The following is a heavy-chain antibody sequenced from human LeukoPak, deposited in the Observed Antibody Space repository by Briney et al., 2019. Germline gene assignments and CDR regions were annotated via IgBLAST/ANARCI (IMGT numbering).Heavy chain of an antibody. V-gene: IGHV1-69*04. J-gene: IGHJ4*02. CDR3: ATAVGYSSSSGDY. CDR1: GGTFSSYA. D-gene: IGHD6-6*01. Sequence: ASVKVSCKASGGTFSSYAISWVRQAPGQGLEWMGRIIPILGIANYAQKFQGRVTITADKSTSTAYMELSSLRSEDTAVYYCATAVGYSSSSGDYWGQGTLVTVSS. CDR2: IIPILGIA.